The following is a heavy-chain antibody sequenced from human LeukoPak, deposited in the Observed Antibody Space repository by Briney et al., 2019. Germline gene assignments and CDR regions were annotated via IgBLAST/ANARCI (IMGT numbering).Heavy chain of an antibody. D-gene: IGHD6-19*01. V-gene: IGHV4-34*04. CDR3: ARGRYSSGWYGGYFQH. Sequence: SETLSLTCAVYGGSFRGYFWTWIRQPSGKGLEWIGEINHSGDTDHHPSLKSRATMSIDMSKNQFSLNLTSVTAADTAVYYCARGRYSSGWYGGYFQHWGQGALVIVSS. CDR1: GGSFRGYF. J-gene: IGHJ1*01. CDR2: INHSGDT.